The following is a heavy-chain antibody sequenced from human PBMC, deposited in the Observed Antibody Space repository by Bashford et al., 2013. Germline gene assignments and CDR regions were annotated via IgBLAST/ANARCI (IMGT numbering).Heavy chain of an antibody. CDR2: RPISRGST. J-gene: IGHJ6*02. D-gene: IGHD6-13*01. V-gene: IGHV4-39*01. Sequence: SISSSSYFGGAGLPHRPRRGTGRGGVVGSRPISRGSTYDSPSLKSRVTISVDTSKNQFSLSLSSVTAADTAVYYCARHNSGYSNNWWFHGFDVWGPGTTVTVSS. CDR1: SISSSSYF. CDR3: ARHNSGYSNNWWFHGFDV.